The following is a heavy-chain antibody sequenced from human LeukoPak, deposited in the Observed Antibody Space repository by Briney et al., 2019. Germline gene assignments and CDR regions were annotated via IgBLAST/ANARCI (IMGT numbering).Heavy chain of an antibody. CDR2: IASHSRDA. CDR3: AKIPYSSGWVQNWFDP. Sequence: GGSLRLSCAISAFTFSKYDMNWVRQTPDKGLEWVAVIASHSRDAHYSDSVKGRFTISRDNSKNTLYLQMNSLRAEDTAVYYCAKIPYSSGWVQNWFDPWGQGTLVTVSS. D-gene: IGHD6-19*01. CDR1: AFTFSKYD. J-gene: IGHJ5*02. V-gene: IGHV3-30*18.